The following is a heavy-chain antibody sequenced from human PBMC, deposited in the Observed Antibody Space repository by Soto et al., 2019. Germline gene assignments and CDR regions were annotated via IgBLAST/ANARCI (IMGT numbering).Heavy chain of an antibody. CDR3: ARGVAARYYYYYGMDV. CDR2: INPNSGGT. Sequence: GASVKVSCTASGYTFTGYYMYWVRQAPGQGLEWMGWINPNSGGTNYAQKFQGWVTMTRDTSISTAYMELSRLRSDDTAVYYCARGVAARYYYYYGMDVWGQGTTVTVSS. V-gene: IGHV1-2*04. D-gene: IGHD6-6*01. J-gene: IGHJ6*02. CDR1: GYTFTGYY.